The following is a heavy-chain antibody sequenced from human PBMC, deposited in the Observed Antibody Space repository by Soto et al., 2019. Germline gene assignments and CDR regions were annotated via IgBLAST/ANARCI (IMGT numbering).Heavy chain of an antibody. J-gene: IGHJ6*03. D-gene: IGHD4-17*01. Sequence: SETLSLTSTVSGGYISSSGYYWGWIRQPPGKGLEWIGSIYYSGSTYYNPSLKSRVTISVDTSKNQFSLKLSSVTAADTAVYYCAILNVYGDYYYYYMDVWGKGTTVTVSS. CDR3: AILNVYGDYYYYYMDV. V-gene: IGHV4-39*01. CDR2: IYYSGST. CDR1: GGYISSSGYY.